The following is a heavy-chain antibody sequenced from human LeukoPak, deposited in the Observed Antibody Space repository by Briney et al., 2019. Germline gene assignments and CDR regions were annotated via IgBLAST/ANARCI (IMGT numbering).Heavy chain of an antibody. J-gene: IGHJ4*02. D-gene: IGHD3-3*01. CDR3: ARSRSDAIFGVVVPDY. Sequence: GVSLRLSCAASGFTFSSYSMNWLRQAPGKGLEWVSSFGGTSNSIYYADSLKGRFTISRDNVKNSLYLQMNSLRAEDTAVYYCARSRSDAIFGVVVPDYWGQGTLVTVS. V-gene: IGHV3-21*06. CDR1: GFTFSSYS. CDR2: FGGTSNSI.